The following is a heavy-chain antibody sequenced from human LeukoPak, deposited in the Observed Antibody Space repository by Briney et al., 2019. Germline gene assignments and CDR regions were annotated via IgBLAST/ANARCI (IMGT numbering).Heavy chain of an antibody. V-gene: IGHV4-4*02. D-gene: IGHD6-6*01. J-gene: IGHJ5*02. CDR1: GGSIISSNW. Sequence: SGTLSLTCAVSGGSIISSNWWSWVRQPPGKGLEWIGEIYHSGGTNYNPSLKSRVTISVDTSKNQFSLKLSSVTAADTAVYYCASLARGGNWFDPWGQGTLVTVSS. CDR3: ASLARGGNWFDP. CDR2: IYHSGGT.